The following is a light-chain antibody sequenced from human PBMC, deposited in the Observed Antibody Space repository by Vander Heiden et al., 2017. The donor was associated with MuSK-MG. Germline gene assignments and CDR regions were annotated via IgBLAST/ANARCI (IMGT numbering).Light chain of an antibody. Sequence: DIVMTHSPDSLAVSLGERATINCKPSQSGLYSSNNKNYLAWYQQKPGQPPKLLIYWASTRGAGVPDRFSGSASGADLTITISSLHAEDVTVYYCQRYDTTPRTFGQGTKVEIK. CDR2: WAS. J-gene: IGKJ1*01. CDR3: QRYDTTPRT. V-gene: IGKV4-1*01. CDR1: QSGLYSSNNKNY.